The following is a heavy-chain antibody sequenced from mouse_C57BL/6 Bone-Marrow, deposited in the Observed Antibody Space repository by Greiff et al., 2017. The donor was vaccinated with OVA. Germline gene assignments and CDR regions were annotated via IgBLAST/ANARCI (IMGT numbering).Heavy chain of an antibody. D-gene: IGHD2-12*01. CDR1: RFTFSDYY. CDR2: INYDGSST. Sequence: EVQRVESEGGLVQPGSSMKLSCTASRFTFSDYYMAWVRQVPEKGLEWVANINYDGSSTYYLDSLKSRFIISRDNAKNILYLQMSSLKSEDTATYYCARASYYSFSFAYWGQGTLVTVSA. CDR3: ARASYYSFSFAY. V-gene: IGHV5-16*01. J-gene: IGHJ3*01.